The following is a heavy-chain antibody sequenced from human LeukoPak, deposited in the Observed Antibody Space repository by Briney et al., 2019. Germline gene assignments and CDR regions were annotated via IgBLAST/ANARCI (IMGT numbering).Heavy chain of an antibody. J-gene: IGHJ4*02. CDR3: ARDAGARGLLWFGEQQGDY. D-gene: IGHD3-10*01. CDR1: GGSISSYY. V-gene: IGHV4-39*07. Sequence: PSETLSLTCTVSGGSISSYYWSWIRQPPGKGLEWIGSIYYSGSTYYNPSLKSRVTISVDTSKNQFSLKLSSVTAADTAVYYCARDAGARGLLWFGEQQGDYWGQGTLVTVSS. CDR2: IYYSGST.